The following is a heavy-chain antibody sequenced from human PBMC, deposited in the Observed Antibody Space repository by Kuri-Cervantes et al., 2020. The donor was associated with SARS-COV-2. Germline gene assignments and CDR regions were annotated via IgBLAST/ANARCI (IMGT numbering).Heavy chain of an antibody. D-gene: IGHD3-16*01. CDR2: INHSGST. V-gene: IGHV4-34*01. CDR1: GGSFSGYY. Sequence: SETLSLTCAVYGGSFSGYYWSWIRQPPGKGLEWIGEINHSGSTNYNPSLESRVTISVDTSKNQFSLKLSSVTAADTAVYYCARGRSFVGNWGQGTLVTVSS. J-gene: IGHJ4*02. CDR3: ARGRSFVGN.